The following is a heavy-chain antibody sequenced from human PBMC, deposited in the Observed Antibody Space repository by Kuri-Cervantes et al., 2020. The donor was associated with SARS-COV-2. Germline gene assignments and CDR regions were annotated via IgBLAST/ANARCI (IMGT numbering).Heavy chain of an antibody. J-gene: IGHJ4*02. D-gene: IGHD1-26*01. CDR2: ISSNGGGT. CDR3: VKVSRGSPEYY. V-gene: IGHV3-64D*08. CDR1: GITFSNYA. Sequence: GESLKISCPTSGITFSNYAMHWVREAPGGGLEYVSAISSNGGGTYYADSVKGRFTISRDNSKNTLFLQMSSLRTEDTSIYYCVKVSRGSPEYYWGQGILVTVSS.